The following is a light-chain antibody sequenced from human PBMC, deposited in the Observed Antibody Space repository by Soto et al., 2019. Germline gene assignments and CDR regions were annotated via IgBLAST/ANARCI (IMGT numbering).Light chain of an antibody. J-gene: IGKJ5*01. CDR1: QGIRND. Sequence: DIQMTQSPSSVSAAVVCRVTITSLASQGIRNDLGWYHKKPGKAPKRRIYAASSLQRGVPSRISGSGSGTDFTLTISSLQPEDFANYYCQQANSFPITFGQGTRLEIK. V-gene: IGKV1-17*01. CDR2: AAS. CDR3: QQANSFPIT.